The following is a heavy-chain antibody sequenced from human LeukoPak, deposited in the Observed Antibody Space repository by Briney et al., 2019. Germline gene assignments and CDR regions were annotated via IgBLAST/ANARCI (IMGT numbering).Heavy chain of an antibody. Sequence: ASVKVSCKISGYTLTEVSMHWVRHAPAKGLEWMGGFDPADGEPIYAQKFQGRVTMSEDTSTDTDYMDLSSLRSEDTAVYYCATEVVGYGDVHYFDSWGQGTLVTVSS. CDR2: FDPADGEP. V-gene: IGHV1-24*01. CDR3: ATEVVGYGDVHYFDS. D-gene: IGHD4-17*01. CDR1: GYTLTEVS. J-gene: IGHJ4*02.